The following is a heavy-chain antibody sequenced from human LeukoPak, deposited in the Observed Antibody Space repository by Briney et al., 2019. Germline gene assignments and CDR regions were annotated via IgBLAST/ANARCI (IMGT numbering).Heavy chain of an antibody. CDR2: FDLEDGGT. J-gene: IGHJ4*02. Sequence: ASVTVSCKVSGHTLSKLSIHWVRQAPGEGLQWIGGFDLEDGGTILAQKFRGRVTVTEDTSTNTAYMELSSLGSGDTATYYCATDGEPTYSVYFPFWGQGTPVTVSS. V-gene: IGHV1-24*01. D-gene: IGHD1-14*01. CDR1: GHTLSKLS. CDR3: ATDGEPTYSVYFPF.